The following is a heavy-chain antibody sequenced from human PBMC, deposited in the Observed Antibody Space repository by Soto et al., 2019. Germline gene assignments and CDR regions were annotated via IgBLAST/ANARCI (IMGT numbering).Heavy chain of an antibody. J-gene: IGHJ4*02. CDR1: GVTVSSNY. Sequence: EVQLVESGGGLVQPGGSLRLSCAASGVTVSSNYMSWVRQAPGKGLEWVSVIYSGGSRDYADSVKGRFTISRDNSKNTLYLQMNSLRAEDTAVYYCARHGYNYGGGYFDYWGQGTLVTVSS. CDR2: IYSGGSR. CDR3: ARHGYNYGGGYFDY. V-gene: IGHV3-66*04. D-gene: IGHD5-18*01.